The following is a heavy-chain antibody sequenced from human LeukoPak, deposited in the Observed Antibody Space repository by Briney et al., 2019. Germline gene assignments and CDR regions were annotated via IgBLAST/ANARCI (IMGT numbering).Heavy chain of an antibody. Sequence: SETLSLTCAVYGGSFSGYYWSWIRQPPGKGLEWIGTVYYSGSTYYNPSLKSRVTISVDTSKNQFSLKLSSVTAADTAVYYCARNLAGHFGGFYFDDWGQGTLVTVSS. V-gene: IGHV4-34*01. CDR1: GGSFSGYY. D-gene: IGHD2-21*01. CDR2: VYYSGST. J-gene: IGHJ4*02. CDR3: ARNLAGHFGGFYFDD.